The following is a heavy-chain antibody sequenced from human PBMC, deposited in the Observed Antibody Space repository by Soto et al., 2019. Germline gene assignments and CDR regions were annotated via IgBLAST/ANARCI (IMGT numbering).Heavy chain of an antibody. J-gene: IGHJ6*02. V-gene: IGHV5-51*01. CDR2: ISPDDSDT. D-gene: IGHD2-15*01. CDR3: ARLQGDCSGGSCPYYYYYDMDV. Sequence: GESLKISCKGSGYSFATNWIGWVRQRPGKGLEWMGIISPDDSDTRYSPSFQGQVTISADKSISTAYLQWSSLKSSDTAMYYCARLQGDCSGGSCPYYYYYDMDVWGQGTTVTVSS. CDR1: GYSFATNW.